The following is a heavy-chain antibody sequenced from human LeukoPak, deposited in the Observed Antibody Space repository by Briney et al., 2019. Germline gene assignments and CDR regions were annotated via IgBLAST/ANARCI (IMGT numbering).Heavy chain of an antibody. D-gene: IGHD3-3*01. J-gene: IGHJ4*02. CDR2: IYSGGST. V-gene: IGHV3-66*01. CDR3: ARGSRKGYDFWSGSPSFDY. Sequence: GGSLRLSCAASGFTDSSNYMSWVRQAPGKGLEWVSVIYSGGSTYYADSVKGRFTISRDNSKNTLYLQMNSLRAEDTAVYYCARGSRKGYDFWSGSPSFDYWGQGTLVTVSS. CDR1: GFTDSSNY.